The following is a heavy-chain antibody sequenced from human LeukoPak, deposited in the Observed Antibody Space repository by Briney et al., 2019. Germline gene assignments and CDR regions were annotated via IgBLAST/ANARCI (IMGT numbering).Heavy chain of an antibody. J-gene: IGHJ4*02. Sequence: GGSLRLPCAASGFTFSSYGMHWVRQAPGKGLEWVAVISYDGSNKYYADSVKGRFTISRDNSKNTLYLQMNSLRAEDTAVYYCAKAGTTADFDYWGQGTLVTVSS. CDR2: ISYDGSNK. V-gene: IGHV3-30*18. CDR3: AKAGTTADFDY. CDR1: GFTFSSYG. D-gene: IGHD1-1*01.